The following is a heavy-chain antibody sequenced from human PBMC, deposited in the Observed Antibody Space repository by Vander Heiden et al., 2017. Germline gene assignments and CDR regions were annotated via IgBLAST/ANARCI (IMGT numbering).Heavy chain of an antibody. Sequence: QVQLQQWGAGLLKPSETLSLTCAVYGGSFSGYYCSWIRQPPGKGLEWIGEINHSGSTNYNPSLKSRVTISVDTSKNQFSLKVSSVTAADTAVYYCARGRAVSHCSSTSCLVDHWGQGTLVTVSS. CDR3: ARGRAVSHCSSTSCLVDH. V-gene: IGHV4-34*01. CDR2: INHSGST. D-gene: IGHD2-2*01. CDR1: GGSFSGYY. J-gene: IGHJ4*02.